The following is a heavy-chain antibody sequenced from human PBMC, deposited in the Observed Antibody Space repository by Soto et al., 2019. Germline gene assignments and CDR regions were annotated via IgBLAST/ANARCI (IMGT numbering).Heavy chain of an antibody. D-gene: IGHD5-12*01. J-gene: IGHJ4*02. Sequence: PSEPLSLTCTVSGGSISSGGYYCSLIRQHPGMVLEWIGYVYYSGSTYYNPSLKSRVIISVDTSNNHFSLMVSSVTAADPAVYYCARAVATSEHFDDWGQGTPVTVPS. CDR3: ARAVATSEHFDD. CDR2: VYYSGST. CDR1: GGSISSGGYY. V-gene: IGHV4-31*03.